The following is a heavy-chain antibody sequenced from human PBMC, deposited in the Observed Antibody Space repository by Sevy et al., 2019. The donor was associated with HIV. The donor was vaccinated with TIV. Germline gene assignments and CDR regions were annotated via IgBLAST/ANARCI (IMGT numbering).Heavy chain of an antibody. D-gene: IGHD6-19*01. J-gene: IGHJ4*02. V-gene: IGHV4-4*02. CDR1: GGSISSSNW. Sequence: SETLSLTCAVSGGSISSSNWWSWVRQPPGKGLEWIGEIYHSGSTNYNPSLKSLVTISVDKSKNQFSLKLSSVTAADTAVYYCARVRRVAVAGTGGGIDYWGQGTLVTVSS. CDR2: IYHSGST. CDR3: ARVRRVAVAGTGGGIDY.